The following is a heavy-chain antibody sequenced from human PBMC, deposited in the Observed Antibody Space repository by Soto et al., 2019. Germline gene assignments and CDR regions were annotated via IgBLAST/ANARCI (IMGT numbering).Heavy chain of an antibody. V-gene: IGHV3-30*18. Sequence: GGSLRLSCAASGFTFSSYGMHWVRQAPGKGLEWVAVISYDGSNKYYADSVKGRFTISRDNSKNTLYLQMNSLRAEDTAVYYCAKDKVGARGALDPWGQGTLVTVSS. CDR1: GFTFSSYG. CDR2: ISYDGSNK. J-gene: IGHJ5*02. D-gene: IGHD1-26*01. CDR3: AKDKVGARGALDP.